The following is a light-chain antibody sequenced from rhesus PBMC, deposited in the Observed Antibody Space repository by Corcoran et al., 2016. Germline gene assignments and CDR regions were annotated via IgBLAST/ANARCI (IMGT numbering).Light chain of an antibody. Sequence: ETVVTQSPATLALSPGERATLSCRASQSVGSYLAWYQQKPGQAPRLLIYGASSRATGIPDRFRGSGSGTDFTLTISSLEPEDVGVYYCQQSSNLWTFGQWTKVEIK. CDR3: QQSSNLWT. J-gene: IGKJ1*01. CDR2: GAS. CDR1: QSVGSY. V-gene: IGKV3-24*04.